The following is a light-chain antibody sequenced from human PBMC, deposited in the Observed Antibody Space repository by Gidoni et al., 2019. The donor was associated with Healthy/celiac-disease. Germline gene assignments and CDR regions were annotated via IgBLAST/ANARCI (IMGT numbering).Light chain of an antibody. V-gene: IGKV1-6*01. Sequence: AIQMTQSPSSLSASVGDRVTITCRASQDIRNDLDWYQQKPGKAPKLLIYATSNLQSGVPSRFSGSGSGTDFTLTISILQPEDFATYYCLQNYNYPRTFGQGTKVEIK. CDR1: QDIRND. J-gene: IGKJ1*01. CDR2: ATS. CDR3: LQNYNYPRT.